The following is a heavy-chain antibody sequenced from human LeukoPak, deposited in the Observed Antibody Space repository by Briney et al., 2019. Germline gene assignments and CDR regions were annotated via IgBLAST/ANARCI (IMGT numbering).Heavy chain of an antibody. CDR3: ASSLFSLDSFDP. CDR2: IYYSGST. D-gene: IGHD3-10*02. Sequence: PSETLSLTCTVSGGSISSYYWSWIRQPPGKGLEWIGYIYYSGSTSYNPSLKSRVTISVDTSKNQFSLKLSSVTAADTAVYYCASSLFSLDSFDPWGQGTLVTVSS. V-gene: IGHV4-59*01. CDR1: GGSISSYY. J-gene: IGHJ5*02.